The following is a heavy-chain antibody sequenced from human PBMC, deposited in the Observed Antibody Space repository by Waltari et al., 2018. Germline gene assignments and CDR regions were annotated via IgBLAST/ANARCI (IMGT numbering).Heavy chain of an antibody. CDR1: GFTFGDYY. Sequence: QVQLVESGGGLVKPGGSLRLSCAASGFTFGDYYMSWIRQAPGKGLEWVSYISSSSSYTNYADPVKGRFTISRDNAKNSLYLQMNSLRAEDTAVYYCASYYGYFDWLLIDYWGQGTLVTVSS. CDR3: ASYYGYFDWLLIDY. J-gene: IGHJ4*02. D-gene: IGHD3-9*01. CDR2: ISSSSSYT. V-gene: IGHV3-11*06.